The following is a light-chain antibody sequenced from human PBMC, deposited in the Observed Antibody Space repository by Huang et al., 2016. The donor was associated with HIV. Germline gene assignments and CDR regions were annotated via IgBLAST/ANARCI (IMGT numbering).Light chain of an antibody. CDR2: KAI. CDR1: QPIYKW. CDR3: QQYKSYPWT. J-gene: IGKJ1*01. V-gene: IGKV1-5*03. Sequence: DIQMTQSPSTLSSSVGDRVTITCRANQPIYKWLAWYQQKPGRAPTTLIDKAIILESGVPTRGGGSGSGADFTLTIGRLQPDDVATYFCQQYKSYPWTFGQGTKVEVK.